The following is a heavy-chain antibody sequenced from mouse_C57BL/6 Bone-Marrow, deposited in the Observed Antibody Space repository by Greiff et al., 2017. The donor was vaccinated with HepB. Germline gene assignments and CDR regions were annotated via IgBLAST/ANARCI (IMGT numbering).Heavy chain of an antibody. CDR1: GFTFSNYW. CDR3: TRVTTGDY. J-gene: IGHJ2*01. V-gene: IGHV6-3*01. CDR2: IRLKSDNYAT. D-gene: IGHD1-1*01. Sequence: EVQLVESGGGLVQPGGSMKLSCVASGFTFSNYWMNWVRQSPEKGLEWVAQIRLKSDNYATHYAESVKGRFTISRDDSKSSVYLQMNNLRAEDTGIYYCTRVTTGDYWGQGTTLTVSS.